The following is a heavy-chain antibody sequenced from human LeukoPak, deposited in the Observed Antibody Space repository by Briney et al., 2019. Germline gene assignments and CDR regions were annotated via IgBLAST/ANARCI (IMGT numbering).Heavy chain of an antibody. V-gene: IGHV5-51*01. D-gene: IGHD5-12*01. CDR3: ARFESPRIVATISGYYGMDV. Sequence: GESLKISCKGSGYSFTSYWIGWVRQMPGKGLEWMGIIYPGDSDTRYSPSFQGQVTISADKSISTAYLQWSSLKASDTAMYYCARFESPRIVATISGYYGMDVWGQGTTVTVSS. CDR1: GYSFTSYW. J-gene: IGHJ6*02. CDR2: IYPGDSDT.